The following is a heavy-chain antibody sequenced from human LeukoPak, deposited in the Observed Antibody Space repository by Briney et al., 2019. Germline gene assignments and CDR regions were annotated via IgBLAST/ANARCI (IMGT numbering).Heavy chain of an antibody. CDR3: ARDASRGAAAEDAFDI. D-gene: IGHD6-13*01. CDR2: INPNSGGT. CDR1: GYTFTGYY. Sequence: ASVKVSCKASGYTFTGYYMHWVRQAPGQGLEWMGRINPNSGGTNYAQKFQGRVTMTRDTSISTAYMELSRLRSDDTAVYYCARDASRGAAAEDAFDIWGQGTMVTVSS. J-gene: IGHJ3*02. V-gene: IGHV1-2*06.